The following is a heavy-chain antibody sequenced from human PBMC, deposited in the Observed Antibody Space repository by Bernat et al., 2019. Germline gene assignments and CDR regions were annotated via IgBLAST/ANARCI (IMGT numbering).Heavy chain of an antibody. Sequence: QVQLVESGGGGVQPGRSLRLSCAASGFTFSSYAMHGVRQAPGKGLEWVAVISYDGSNKYYADSVKGRFTISRDNSKNTLYLQMNSLRAEDTAVYYCARGSGSNPLGWYFDLWGRGTLVTVSS. CDR1: GFTFSSYA. CDR3: ARGSGSNPLGWYFDL. D-gene: IGHD4-11*01. J-gene: IGHJ2*01. CDR2: ISYDGSNK. V-gene: IGHV3-30*01.